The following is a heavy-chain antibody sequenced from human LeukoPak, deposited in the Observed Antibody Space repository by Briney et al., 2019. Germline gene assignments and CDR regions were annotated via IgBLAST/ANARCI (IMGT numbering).Heavy chain of an antibody. CDR3: ARGFPGDYGTYYFDY. D-gene: IGHD4-17*01. J-gene: IGHJ4*02. V-gene: IGHV4-61*02. CDR2: IYTSGST. Sequence: SETLSLTCTVSGGSISSGSYYWSWIRQPAGKGLEWIGRIYTSGSTNYNPSLKSRVTISVDTSKNQFSLKLSSVTAADTAVYYCARGFPGDYGTYYFDYWGQGTLVTVSS. CDR1: GGSISSGSYY.